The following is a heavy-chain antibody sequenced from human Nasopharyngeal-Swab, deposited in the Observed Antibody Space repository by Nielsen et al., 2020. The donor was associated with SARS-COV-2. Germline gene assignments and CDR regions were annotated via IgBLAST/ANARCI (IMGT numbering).Heavy chain of an antibody. V-gene: IGHV3-48*04. J-gene: IGHJ4*02. Sequence: RQHPVKGLEWVSYISSSSSTIYYTDSVKGRFTISRDNAKNSLYLQMNSLRAEDTAVYYCARDLNPSYSRAFDYWGRGTLVTVSS. CDR3: ARDLNPSYSRAFDY. D-gene: IGHD6-13*01. CDR2: ISSSSSTI.